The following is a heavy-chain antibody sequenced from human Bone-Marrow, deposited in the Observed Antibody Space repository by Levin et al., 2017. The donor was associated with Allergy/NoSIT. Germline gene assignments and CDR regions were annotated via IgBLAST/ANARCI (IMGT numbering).Heavy chain of an antibody. D-gene: IGHD2/OR15-2a*01. CDR1: GYTFSDYY. V-gene: IGHV1-46*01. CDR2: INPSGDST. J-gene: IGHJ2*01. CDR3: VREANRKYVGWNFDL. Sequence: GESLKISCKASGYTFSDYYVHWVRQAPGQGLEWMGIINPSGDSTNYAQKFQGRVTMTRDTSTSTVYMELSSLRSQDTAVYYCVREANRKYVGWNFDLWGRGTLVSVSS.